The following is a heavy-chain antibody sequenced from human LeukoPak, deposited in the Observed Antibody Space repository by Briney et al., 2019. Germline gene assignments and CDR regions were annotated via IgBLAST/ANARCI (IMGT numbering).Heavy chain of an antibody. CDR2: IKPGGDST. D-gene: IGHD5-24*01. CDR3: ARVRDGYNDAYDV. Sequence: ASVKVSCKASGYTFTNYYIHWVRQAPGQGLEWMGVIKPGGDSTSSARIFQGRVYMTSDTSTSTVYMELSGLRSDDTAVYYCARVRDGYNDAYDVWGQGTMVTIPS. J-gene: IGHJ3*01. V-gene: IGHV1-46*01. CDR1: GYTFTNYY.